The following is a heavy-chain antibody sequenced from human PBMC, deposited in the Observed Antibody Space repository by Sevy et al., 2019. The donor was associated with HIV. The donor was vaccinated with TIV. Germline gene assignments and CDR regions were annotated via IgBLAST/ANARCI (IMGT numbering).Heavy chain of an antibody. J-gene: IGHJ4*02. CDR3: AKESPGYNYDSSGSLDY. CDR1: GFTFSSYA. V-gene: IGHV3-23*01. D-gene: IGHD3-22*01. CDR2: ISGSGGST. Sequence: GGSLRLSCAASGFTFSSYAMSWVRQAPGKGLEWVSAISGSGGSTYYGDSVKGRFTISRDNSKNTLYLQMNSLRAEDTAVYYCAKESPGYNYDSSGSLDYWGQGTLVTVSS.